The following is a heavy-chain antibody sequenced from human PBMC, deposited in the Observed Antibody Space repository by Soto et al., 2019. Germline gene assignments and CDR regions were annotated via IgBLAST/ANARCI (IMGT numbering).Heavy chain of an antibody. Sequence: ASVKVSCKASGYTFTSYGISWVRQAPGQGLEWMGWISAYNGNTNYAQKLQGRVTMTTDTSTSTAYMELRGLRSDDTAVYYCARVYIVVVPAALEGSDYYGMDVWGQGTTVTVSS. CDR1: GYTFTSYG. D-gene: IGHD2-2*01. CDR2: ISAYNGNT. J-gene: IGHJ6*02. V-gene: IGHV1-18*01. CDR3: ARVYIVVVPAALEGSDYYGMDV.